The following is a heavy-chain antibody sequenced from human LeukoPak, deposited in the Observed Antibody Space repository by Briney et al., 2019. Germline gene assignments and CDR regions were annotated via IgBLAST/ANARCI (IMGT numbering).Heavy chain of an antibody. Sequence: GASVKVSCKASGYTFTSYGIGWVRQAPGQGLEWMGWISAYNGNTNYAQKLQGRVTMTTDTSTSTAYMELRSLRSDDTAVYYCARDDVRPYGSGSSANDYWGQGTLVTVSS. D-gene: IGHD3-10*01. CDR2: ISAYNGNT. CDR3: ARDDVRPYGSGSSANDY. CDR1: GYTFTSYG. J-gene: IGHJ4*02. V-gene: IGHV1-18*01.